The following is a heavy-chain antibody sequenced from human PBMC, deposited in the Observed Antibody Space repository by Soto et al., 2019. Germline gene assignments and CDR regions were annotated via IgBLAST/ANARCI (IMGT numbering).Heavy chain of an antibody. CDR1: GFTFSRYA. CDR3: EKGNKWDYYYYGMDV. J-gene: IGHJ6*02. Sequence: PGGSLRLSCAASGFTFSRYAMNWVRQAPGKGLEWLSAISGSGDRTYYADAVKGQLTISRDNSKNTLFLQMNSLRAEDTAIYYCEKGNKWDYYYYGMDVWGQGTTVTVSS. CDR2: ISGSGDRT. V-gene: IGHV3-23*01. D-gene: IGHD2-8*01.